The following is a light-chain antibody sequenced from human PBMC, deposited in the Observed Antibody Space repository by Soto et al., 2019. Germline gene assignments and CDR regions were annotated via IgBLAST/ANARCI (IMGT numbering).Light chain of an antibody. Sequence: SYELTQPPSVSVAPGKTARITCGGNNIGSKSVHWYQQKPGQAPVLVIYYDSDRPSGIPERFSGSNSGNTATLTIRRVEAGDEADYYCQVWDRSSDHVVFGGGTQLTVL. CDR2: YDS. J-gene: IGLJ2*01. CDR1: NIGSKS. V-gene: IGLV3-21*04. CDR3: QVWDRSSDHVV.